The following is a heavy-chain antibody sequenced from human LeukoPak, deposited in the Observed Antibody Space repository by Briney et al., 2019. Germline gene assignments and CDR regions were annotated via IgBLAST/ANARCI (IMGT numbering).Heavy chain of an antibody. J-gene: IGHJ4*03. V-gene: IGHV3-23*01. CDR2: ISGSGGST. CDR1: GFTFSSYA. Sequence: AGGSLRLSCAASGFTFSSYAMSWVRQAPGKGLEWVSAISGSGGSTYYADSVKGRFTISRDNSKNTLYLQMNSLRAEDTAVYYCAKAEIRGVIITDFDYWGQGTMVTVSS. CDR3: AKAEIRGVIITDFDY. D-gene: IGHD3-10*01.